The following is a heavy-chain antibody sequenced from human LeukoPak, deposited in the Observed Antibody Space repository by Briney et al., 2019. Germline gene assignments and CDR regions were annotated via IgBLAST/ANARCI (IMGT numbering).Heavy chain of an antibody. CDR2: IYYSGST. Sequence: PSETLSLTCTVSGGSISSYYWSWIRQPPGKGLEWIGYIYYSGSTNYNPSLKSRVTISVDTSKNQFSLKLSSVTAADTAVYYCASTSNYDFWSGVPGIDAFDIWGQGTMVTVSS. CDR1: GGSISSYY. J-gene: IGHJ3*02. D-gene: IGHD3-3*01. V-gene: IGHV4-59*01. CDR3: ASTSNYDFWSGVPGIDAFDI.